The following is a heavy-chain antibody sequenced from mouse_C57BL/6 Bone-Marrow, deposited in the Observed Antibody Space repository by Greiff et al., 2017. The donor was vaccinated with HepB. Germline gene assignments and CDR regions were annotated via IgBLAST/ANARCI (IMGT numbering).Heavy chain of an antibody. J-gene: IGHJ2*01. V-gene: IGHV1-4*01. D-gene: IGHD2-4*01. Sequence: VQLQQSGAELARPGASVKMSCKASGYTFTSYTMHWVKQRPGQGLEWIGYITPSSGYTKYNQKFKDKDTLPADKSSSTAYMQLSSLTSEDSAVYYCAFYDYDYFDYWGQGTTLTVSS. CDR3: AFYDYDYFDY. CDR1: GYTFTSYT. CDR2: ITPSSGYT.